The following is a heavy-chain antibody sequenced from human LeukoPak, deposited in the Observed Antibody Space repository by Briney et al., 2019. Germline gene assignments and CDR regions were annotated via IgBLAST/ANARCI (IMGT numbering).Heavy chain of an antibody. CDR3: ANIGGSSSFDY. CDR2: IYTSGST. J-gene: IGHJ4*02. Sequence: SETLSLTCTVSGGSINSYLWSWIRQPAGKGLEYLGHIYTSGSTNYNPSVKSRVIMSRDTSRNQFSLRLTSVTAADTAVYYCANIGGSSSFDYWGQGALVTVSS. D-gene: IGHD1-26*01. CDR1: GGSINSYL. V-gene: IGHV4-4*07.